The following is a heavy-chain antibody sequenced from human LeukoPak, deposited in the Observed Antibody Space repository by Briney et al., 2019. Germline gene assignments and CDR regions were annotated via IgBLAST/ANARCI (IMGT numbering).Heavy chain of an antibody. J-gene: IGHJ4*02. D-gene: IGHD3-10*01. CDR1: GDSMNNYY. CDR2: IYYSGST. V-gene: IGHV4-59*01. Sequence: SETLSLTCNVFGDSMNNYYWSWIRQPPGKGLEWIGYIYYSGSTNYNPSLKSRVTISVDTSKNQFSLKLSSVTAADTAVYYCARADYGSGSSYYFDYWGQGTLVTVSS. CDR3: ARADYGSGSSYYFDY.